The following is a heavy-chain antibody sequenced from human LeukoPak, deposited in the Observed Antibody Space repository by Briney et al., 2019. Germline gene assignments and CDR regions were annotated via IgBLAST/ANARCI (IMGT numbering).Heavy chain of an antibody. J-gene: IGHJ4*02. V-gene: IGHV4-4*07. CDR2: IYTSGST. CDR1: GGSISSYY. CDR3: AGSPGYCSSTSCYGY. D-gene: IGHD2-2*01. Sequence: SEALSLTCTVSGGSISSYYWSWIRQPAGKGLEWIGRIYTSGSTNYNPSLKSRVTMSVDTSKNQFSLKLSSVTAADTAVYYCAGSPGYCSSTSCYGYWGQGTLVTVSS.